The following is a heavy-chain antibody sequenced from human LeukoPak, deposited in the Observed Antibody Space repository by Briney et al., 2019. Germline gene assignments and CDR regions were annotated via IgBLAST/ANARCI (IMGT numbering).Heavy chain of an antibody. CDR3: ARNHCSGGSCYFDY. CDR2: IFYSGSA. V-gene: IGHV4-59*04. CDR1: GFTFSDYY. D-gene: IGHD2-15*01. J-gene: IGHJ4*02. Sequence: PGGSLRLSCAASGFTFSDYYMSWIRQPPGKGLEWIGSIFYSGSAYYNPSLKGRVTMSADTAKNQFSLQLSSVTAADTAVYYCARNHCSGGSCYFDYWGQGTRVTVSS.